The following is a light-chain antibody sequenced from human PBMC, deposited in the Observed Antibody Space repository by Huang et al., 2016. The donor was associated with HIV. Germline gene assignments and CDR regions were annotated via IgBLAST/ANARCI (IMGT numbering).Light chain of an antibody. CDR1: QNIRAN. V-gene: IGKV3-15*01. Sequence: EIVMTQSPATLSVSPGERATISCRASQNIRANLAWDQQKPGQAPRLLFYAVSTRATVIPARFSGSGSGTDFTLTISSLQSEDIAIYYCQQYNNWPTFGGGTKVEIK. CDR3: QQYNNWPT. CDR2: AVS. J-gene: IGKJ4*01.